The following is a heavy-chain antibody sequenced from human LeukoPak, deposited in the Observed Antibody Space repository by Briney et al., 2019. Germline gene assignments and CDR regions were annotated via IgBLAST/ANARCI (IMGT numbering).Heavy chain of an antibody. CDR1: GGSIRSYY. CDR2: IYTSGST. CDR3: ARDRVDTAMDYHDY. D-gene: IGHD5-18*01. J-gene: IGHJ4*02. V-gene: IGHV4-4*07. Sequence: SETLSLXCTVSGGSIRSYYWSWIRQPAGKGLEWIGRIYTSGSTNYNPSLKSRVTMSVDTSKNQFSLKLSSVTAADTAVYYCARDRVDTAMDYHDYWGQGTLVTVSS.